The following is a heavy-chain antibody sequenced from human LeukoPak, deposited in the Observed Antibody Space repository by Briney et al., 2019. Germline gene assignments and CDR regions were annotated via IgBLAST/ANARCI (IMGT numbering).Heavy chain of an antibody. D-gene: IGHD3-10*01. J-gene: IGHJ4*02. Sequence: GGSLGLSCAASGFTFRNYVIHWVCQAPGKGLEWVAVTSSDLNVKLYADSVKGRFTISRDNSRSTLYLQMNSLRREDTAIYYCAREGYYGSGSPPSLYFDYWGQGTLVTVSS. CDR3: AREGYYGSGSPPSLYFDY. CDR1: GFTFRNYV. V-gene: IGHV3-30-3*01. CDR2: TSSDLNVK.